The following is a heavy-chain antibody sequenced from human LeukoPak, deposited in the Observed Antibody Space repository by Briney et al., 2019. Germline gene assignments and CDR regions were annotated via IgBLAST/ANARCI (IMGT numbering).Heavy chain of an antibody. CDR3: ARGATTDFDY. V-gene: IGHV1-18*01. CDR2: ISAYNGNT. D-gene: IGHD1-26*01. CDR1: GYSFISYA. J-gene: IGHJ4*02. Sequence: ASVKVSCKASGYSFISYAISWVRQAPGQGLEWMGWISAYNGNTDYAHNLQGRVTMTTDTSTRTAYMELRSLRSEDTAVYYCARGATTDFDYWGQGTLVTVSS.